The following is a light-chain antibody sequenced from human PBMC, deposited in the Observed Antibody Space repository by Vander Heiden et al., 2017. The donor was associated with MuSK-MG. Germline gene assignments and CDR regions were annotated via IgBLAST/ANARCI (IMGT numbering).Light chain of an antibody. CDR2: WAS. J-gene: IGKJ1*01. V-gene: IGKV4-1*01. Sequence: IVMTQSPDSMAVSLGERATINCKSSQSLLHSSNNKNYLAWYQQRAGQPPKLLIYWASTRQSGVPDRFSGSGSGADFTLTISSLQAEDVAVYYCQQDDSTPRTFGQGTKVEIK. CDR1: QSLLHSSNNKNY. CDR3: QQDDSTPRT.